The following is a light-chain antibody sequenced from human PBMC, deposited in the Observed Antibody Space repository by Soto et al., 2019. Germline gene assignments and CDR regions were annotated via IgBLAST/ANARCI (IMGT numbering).Light chain of an antibody. Sequence: EIVMTQSPGTLSLSPGERATLSCRASQSVSSSFLAWYQQKPGQAPRLLIYAATTRATGIPDRFSGSGSGTDYSLTITRLELEDLAVYYCQQYCTSPSTFGQGTKVEIK. CDR1: QSVSSSF. J-gene: IGKJ2*01. CDR3: QQYCTSPST. CDR2: AAT. V-gene: IGKV3-20*01.